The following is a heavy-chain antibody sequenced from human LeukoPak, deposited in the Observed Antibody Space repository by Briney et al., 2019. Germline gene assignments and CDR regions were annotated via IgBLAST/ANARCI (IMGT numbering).Heavy chain of an antibody. CDR3: ARGHDYGDYTLDS. CDR2: ISYDGSNK. CDR1: GFTFSSYA. J-gene: IGHJ4*02. Sequence: GGSLRLSCAASGFTFSSYAMHWVRQAPGKGLEWVAVISYDGSNKYYADSVKGRFTISRDNSKNTLYLQMNSLRAEDTAVYYCARGHDYGDYTLDSWGQGTLVTVSS. D-gene: IGHD4-17*01. V-gene: IGHV3-30-3*01.